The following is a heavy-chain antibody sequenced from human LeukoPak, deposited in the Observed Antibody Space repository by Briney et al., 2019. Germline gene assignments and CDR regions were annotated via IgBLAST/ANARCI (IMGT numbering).Heavy chain of an antibody. CDR3: ARGGSGISNAFDF. CDR2: LYYSGST. Sequence: PSETQSLTCSVSGGSISSYYWSWIRQPPGKGLEWIGYLYYSGSTNSNPSLKSRVTMSVDTSKNQFSLKLRSVTAADTAVYYCARGGSGISNAFDFWGQGTMVTVSS. V-gene: IGHV4-59*01. J-gene: IGHJ3*01. D-gene: IGHD3-10*01. CDR1: GGSISSYY.